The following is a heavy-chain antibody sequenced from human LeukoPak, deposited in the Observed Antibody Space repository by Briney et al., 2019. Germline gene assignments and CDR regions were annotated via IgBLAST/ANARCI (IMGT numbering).Heavy chain of an antibody. Sequence: SETLSLTCSVSDYSISSGYYWGWIRQPPGKGLEWIGSMEWIGSIYHSGSAYYNPSLKSRVTISVDTSKNQFSLKLSSVTAADTAVYYCARARPYYFDYWGQGTLVTVSS. CDR3: ARARPYYFDY. CDR2: IYHSGSA. CDR1: DYSISSGYY. J-gene: IGHJ4*02. V-gene: IGHV4-38-2*02.